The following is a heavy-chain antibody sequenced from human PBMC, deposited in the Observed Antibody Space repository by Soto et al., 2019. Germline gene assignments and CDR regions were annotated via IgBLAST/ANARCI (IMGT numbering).Heavy chain of an antibody. CDR1: GFTFSSYW. CDR2: INSDGSST. CDR3: ASPIEPYDFWSGYPGRPYYYYMDV. V-gene: IGHV3-74*01. Sequence: QPGGSLRLSCAASGFTFSSYWMHWVRQAPGKGLVWVSRINSDGSSTSYADSVKGRFTISRDNAKNTLYLQMNSLRAEDTAVYYCASPIEPYDFWSGYPGRPYYYYMDVWGKGTTVTVSS. J-gene: IGHJ6*03. D-gene: IGHD3-3*01.